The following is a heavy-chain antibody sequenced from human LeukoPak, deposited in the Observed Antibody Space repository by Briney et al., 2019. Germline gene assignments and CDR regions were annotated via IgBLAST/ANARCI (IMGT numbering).Heavy chain of an antibody. J-gene: IGHJ4*02. CDR2: IRYDGSNK. CDR1: GFTFSSYG. D-gene: IGHD3-10*01. Sequence: GGSLRLSCAASGFTFSSYGMHWVRQAPGKGLEWVAFIRYDGSNKYYADSVKGRFTISRDNSQNTLYLRMNNLRAEDTAVYYCATWPGAWYGEDSWGQGTLVTVSS. CDR3: ATWPGAWYGEDS. V-gene: IGHV3-30*02.